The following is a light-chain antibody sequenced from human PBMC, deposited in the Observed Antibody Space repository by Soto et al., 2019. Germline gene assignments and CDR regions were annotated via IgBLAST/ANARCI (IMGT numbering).Light chain of an antibody. V-gene: IGKV3-20*01. CDR3: QQIGTSPPST. CDR1: QSVSSIY. J-gene: IGKJ5*01. Sequence: EIVLTQSPGTLSLSPGERATLSCRASQSVSSIYLAWYQQKPGQAPRLLIYGASSRATGIPDRFSGSGSGTDFTLTISRLEPEDFAVYYCQQIGTSPPSTFCQVTRLEIK. CDR2: GAS.